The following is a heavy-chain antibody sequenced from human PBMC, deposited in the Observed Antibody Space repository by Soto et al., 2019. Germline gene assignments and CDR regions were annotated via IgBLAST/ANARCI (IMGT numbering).Heavy chain of an antibody. V-gene: IGHV1-3*01. D-gene: IGHD2-2*01. CDR3: ARDLYSSSFFWFDA. CDR2: ITAGDGKT. CDR1: GYNFTQYT. Sequence: QVHLVQSGAEVKKPGASVKVSCKASGYNFTQYTIHWARQAPGQRLEWMGWITAGDGKTQYSKKFQTRVTLRSDVSATAVYLALNRLRSEHTAVDYSARDLYSSSFFWFDAWGPGTLVIGSS. J-gene: IGHJ5*02.